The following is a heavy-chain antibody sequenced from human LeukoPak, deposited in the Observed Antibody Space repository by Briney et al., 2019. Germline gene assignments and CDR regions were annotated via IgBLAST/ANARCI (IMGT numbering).Heavy chain of an antibody. CDR2: ISGSGGST. CDR3: ARVIRAAPGKGYFDY. Sequence: GGSLRLSCAPSGFIFSTYALSWVRQAPGKGLEWASSISGSGGSTYHADSVKGRFTISRDSSKNTLYLQMNSLRAEDTAIYYCARVIRAAPGKGYFDYWGQGTLVTVSS. J-gene: IGHJ4*02. D-gene: IGHD6-13*01. CDR1: GFIFSTYA. V-gene: IGHV3-23*01.